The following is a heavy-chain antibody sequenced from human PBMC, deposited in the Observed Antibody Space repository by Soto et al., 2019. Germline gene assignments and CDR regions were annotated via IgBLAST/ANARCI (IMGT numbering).Heavy chain of an antibody. D-gene: IGHD6-19*01. V-gene: IGHV3-23*01. CDR1: GFTFSSYA. CDR2: ISGSGGST. CDR3: AKAIAVAGTWNY. J-gene: IGHJ4*02. Sequence: EVQLLESGGGLVQPGGSLRLSCAASGFTFSSYAMSWVRQAPGKGLEWVSAISGSGGSTYYADSVKGRFTISRDNSKNTLYLQMNSLIAEDTAVYYCAKAIAVAGTWNYWGQGTLVTVSS.